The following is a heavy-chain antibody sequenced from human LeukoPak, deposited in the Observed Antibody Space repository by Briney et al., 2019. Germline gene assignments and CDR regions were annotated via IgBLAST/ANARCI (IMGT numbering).Heavy chain of an antibody. Sequence: ASVKVSCKVSGDTLTELSMHWLRQAPGKGLEWMGGFDPKEGERVYAQNFQGRFTMTEDTSSGTAYMELNSLRSEDTAVYYCTTREIVVEPAATSLVRGVLWRSDFWGHGTLVTVSS. V-gene: IGHV1-24*01. D-gene: IGHD2-2*01. CDR2: FDPKEGER. CDR1: GDTLTELS. CDR3: TTREIVVEPAATSLVRGVLWRSDF. J-gene: IGHJ4*01.